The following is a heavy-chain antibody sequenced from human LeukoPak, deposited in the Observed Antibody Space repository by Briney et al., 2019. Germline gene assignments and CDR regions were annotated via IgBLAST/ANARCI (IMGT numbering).Heavy chain of an antibody. D-gene: IGHD2-15*01. CDR3: ARRGGNIDY. CDR2: IYHSGST. J-gene: IGHJ4*02. V-gene: IGHV4-38-2*01. CDR1: GYSISSGYY. Sequence: PSEALSLTCAVSGYSISSGYYWGWIRQPPGKGVEWIGSIYHSGSTYYNPSLKSRVTISVDTSKNQFSLKLSSVAAADTAVYYCARRGGNIDYWGQGTLVTVSS.